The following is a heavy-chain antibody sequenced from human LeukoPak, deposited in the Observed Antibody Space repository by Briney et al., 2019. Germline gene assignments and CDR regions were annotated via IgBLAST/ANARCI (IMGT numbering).Heavy chain of an antibody. J-gene: IGHJ6*03. V-gene: IGHV3-30*18. D-gene: IGHD4-23*01. Sequence: GGSLRLSCAASGFTFSSYGMHWVRQAPGKGLEWVAVISYDGSNKYYADSVKGRFTISRDNSENTVYLQVNSPRAEDTAVYYCAKDGRWARTYFYYYMDVWGKGTTVTVSS. CDR1: GFTFSSYG. CDR2: ISYDGSNK. CDR3: AKDGRWARTYFYYYMDV.